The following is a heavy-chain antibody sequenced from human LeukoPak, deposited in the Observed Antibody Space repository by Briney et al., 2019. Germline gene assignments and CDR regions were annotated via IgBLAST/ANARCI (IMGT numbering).Heavy chain of an antibody. V-gene: IGHV4-59*11. Sequence: PSVTLSLTCTVSGGSINDHAWCWIRQPPGRGLEWIGCVYYTGSSEYNASLKSRLTISTDTSNNQLSLKVTSVTAADTAIYSCARLSRIATAGAYSYHSLDIWGQGTTVTVSS. J-gene: IGHJ6*02. CDR3: ARLSRIATAGAYSYHSLDI. CDR2: VYYTGSS. CDR1: GGSINDHA. D-gene: IGHD6-13*01.